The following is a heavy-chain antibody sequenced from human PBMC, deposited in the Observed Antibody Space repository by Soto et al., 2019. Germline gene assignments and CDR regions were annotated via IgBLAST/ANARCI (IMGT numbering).Heavy chain of an antibody. CDR2: IYTGGST. V-gene: IGHV4-4*07. D-gene: IGHD2-15*01. Sequence: PSETLSLTCTVSGGSVRSYYWSWIRQPPGKGLEWIGRIYTGGSTNYSPSLKSRVTMSVDTSKNQFSLRLTSVTAADTAVYYCARASVGPPGGGSWTMPFDIWGRGTLVTVSS. CDR3: ARASVGPPGGGSWTMPFDI. J-gene: IGHJ4*02. CDR1: GGSVRSYY.